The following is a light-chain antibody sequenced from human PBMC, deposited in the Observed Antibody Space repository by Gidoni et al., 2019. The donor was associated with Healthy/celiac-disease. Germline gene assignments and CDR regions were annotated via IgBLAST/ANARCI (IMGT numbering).Light chain of an antibody. Sequence: DIVMTQSPDPLAVSLGERATINCKSSQSVLYSSNNKNYLAWYPQKPGQPPKLLIYWASTRESGVPDRFSGSGSGTDFTLTISSLQAEDVAVYYCQQYYSTPLTFGGGTKVEIK. CDR2: WAS. CDR3: QQYYSTPLT. V-gene: IGKV4-1*01. J-gene: IGKJ4*01. CDR1: QSVLYSSNNKNY.